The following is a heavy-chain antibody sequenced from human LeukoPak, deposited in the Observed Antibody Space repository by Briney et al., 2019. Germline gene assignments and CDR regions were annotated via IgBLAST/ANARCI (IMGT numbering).Heavy chain of an antibody. J-gene: IGHJ6*03. CDR1: GGSISSGGYS. D-gene: IGHD2-21*02. CDR3: ARSGFRTHCGAGCYSDYMDV. V-gene: IGHV4-30-2*01. Sequence: SETLSLTCAVSGGSISSGGYSWSWIRQPPGKGLEWIGYIYHSGSTYYNPSLKSRVAISVDTSRNQFSLKLTSVTAADTAVYYCARSGFRTHCGAGCYSDYMDVWGKGTTVTVSS. CDR2: IYHSGST.